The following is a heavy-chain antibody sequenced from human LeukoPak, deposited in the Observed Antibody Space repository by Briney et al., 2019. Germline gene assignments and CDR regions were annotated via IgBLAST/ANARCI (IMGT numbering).Heavy chain of an antibody. Sequence: ASVKVSFKASGYTFTGYYMHWVRQAPGQGLEWMGWINPNSGGTNYAQKFQGRVTMTRDTSISTAYMELSRLRSDDTAVYYCARVPAANLYYYYYYMDVWGKGTTVTVSS. CDR2: INPNSGGT. CDR1: GYTFTGYY. J-gene: IGHJ6*03. D-gene: IGHD2-2*01. V-gene: IGHV1-2*02. CDR3: ARVPAANLYYYYYYMDV.